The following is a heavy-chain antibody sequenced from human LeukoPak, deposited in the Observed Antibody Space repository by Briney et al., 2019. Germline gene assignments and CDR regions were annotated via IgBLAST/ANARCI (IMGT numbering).Heavy chain of an antibody. J-gene: IGHJ5*01. Sequence: PGGSLRLSCAASGFVVSSNYMSWVRQAPGKGLEYVSVIYSDGTTKYADSVKGRFTISRDNAKKSVYLQMNSLRAEDTAVYYCARGALDAATPFDSWGQGTLVTVSS. CDR3: ARGALDAATPFDS. CDR2: IYSDGTT. D-gene: IGHD2-15*01. CDR1: GFVVSSNY. V-gene: IGHV3-53*01.